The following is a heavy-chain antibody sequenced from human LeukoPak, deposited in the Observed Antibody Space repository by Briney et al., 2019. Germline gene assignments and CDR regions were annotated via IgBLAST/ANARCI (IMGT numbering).Heavy chain of an antibody. CDR3: ARGDGGDIVVVVAATRPTFPRNYYYGMDV. CDR1: GGSFSGYY. J-gene: IGHJ6*02. V-gene: IGHV4-34*01. Sequence: SETLSLTCAVYGGSFSGYYWSWIRQPPGKGLEWIGEINHSGSTNYNPSLKSRVTISVDTSKNQFSLKLSSVTAADTAVYYCARGDGGDIVVVVAATRPTFPRNYYYGMDVWGQGTTVTVSS. CDR2: INHSGST. D-gene: IGHD2-15*01.